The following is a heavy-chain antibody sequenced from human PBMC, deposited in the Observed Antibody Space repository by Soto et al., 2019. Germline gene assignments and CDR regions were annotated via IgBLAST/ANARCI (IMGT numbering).Heavy chain of an antibody. CDR2: ISYDGSNK. V-gene: IGHV3-30-3*01. D-gene: IGHD4-17*01. Sequence: PGGSLRLSCAASGFSFSSYAMLWVRQAPGKGLEWVAVISYDGSNKYYADSVKGRFTISRDNSKNTLYLQMNSLRAEDTAVYYCARGPSYSDSYFDHWGQGTLVTVSS. CDR1: GFSFSSYA. CDR3: ARGPSYSDSYFDH. J-gene: IGHJ4*02.